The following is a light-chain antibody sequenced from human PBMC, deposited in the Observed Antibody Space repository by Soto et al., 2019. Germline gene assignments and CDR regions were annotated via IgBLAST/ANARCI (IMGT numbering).Light chain of an antibody. J-gene: IGKJ1*01. CDR3: QQYNIWPLWT. CDR2: AAS. Sequence: ILMTQSPATLSVSTGERATLSCRASQSVSNNLAWYQQKPRQAPRLLVYAASTRANGIPARFSGSGSGREFTLTVSGLQSEDFEVYYCQQYNIWPLWTFGVGTQVGVK. CDR1: QSVSNN. V-gene: IGKV3-15*01.